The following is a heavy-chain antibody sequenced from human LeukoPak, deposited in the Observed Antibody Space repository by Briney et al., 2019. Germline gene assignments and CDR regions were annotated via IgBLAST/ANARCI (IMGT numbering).Heavy chain of an antibody. V-gene: IGHV4-31*03. D-gene: IGHD4-23*01. Sequence: PSQTLSLTCTVSGVSISSGGYDWSWIRQHPGKGLEWIGNIYYSGSTYYNPSLKSRVTISVDTSKNQFSLKLSSVTAADTAAYYCARLNRGTWGTTVVSSHLDYWGQGTLVTVSS. J-gene: IGHJ4*02. CDR2: IYYSGST. CDR1: GVSISSGGYD. CDR3: ARLNRGTWGTTVVSSHLDY.